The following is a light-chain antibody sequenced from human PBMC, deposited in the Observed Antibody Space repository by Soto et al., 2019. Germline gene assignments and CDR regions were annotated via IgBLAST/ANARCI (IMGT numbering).Light chain of an antibody. CDR3: GSFTTGRIWV. J-gene: IGLJ3*02. CDR1: SSDSGDDKY. V-gene: IGLV2-14*01. Sequence: QSALTQPASVSGSPGQSITVSCTGSSSDSGDDKYVSWYQQQPGKGPNLLIYGVISRPSGISNRFSGSKSGNTASLTISGLQVEDEAEYFCGSFTTGRIWVFCGGTKLTVL. CDR2: GVI.